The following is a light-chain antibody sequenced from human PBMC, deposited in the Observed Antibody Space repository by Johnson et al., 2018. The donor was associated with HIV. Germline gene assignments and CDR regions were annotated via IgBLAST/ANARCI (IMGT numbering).Light chain of an antibody. V-gene: IGLV1-51*01. CDR2: DNN. CDR3: GTWDSSLSVYV. Sequence: QSVLTQPPSVSAAPGQKVTISCSGSSSNIGNNYVSWYQQLPGTAPKLLIYDNNQRPSGIPDRFSGSKSGTSATLAITGLQTGDEADYYCGTWDSSLSVYVFGTGTTVTVL. CDR1: SSNIGNNY. J-gene: IGLJ1*01.